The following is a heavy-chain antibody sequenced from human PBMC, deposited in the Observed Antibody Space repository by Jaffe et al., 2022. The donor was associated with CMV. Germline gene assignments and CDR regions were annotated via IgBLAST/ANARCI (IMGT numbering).Heavy chain of an antibody. J-gene: IGHJ6*02. CDR1: GFTFDDYA. CDR2: ISWNSGSI. D-gene: IGHD4-4*01. CDR3: AKDRAVTTPYYYYGMDV. Sequence: EVQLVESGGGLVQPGRSLRLSCAASGFTFDDYAMHWVRQAPGKGLEWVSGISWNSGSIGYADSVKGRFTISRDNAKNSLYLQMNSLRAEDTALYYCAKDRAVTTPYYYYGMDVWGQGTTVTVSS. V-gene: IGHV3-9*01.